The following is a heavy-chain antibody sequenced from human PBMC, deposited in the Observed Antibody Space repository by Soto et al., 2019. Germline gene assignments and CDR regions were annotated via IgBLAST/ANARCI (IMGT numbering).Heavy chain of an antibody. J-gene: IGHJ5*02. Sequence: ELQLLESGGGFVKPGGSLRLSCVASRFTFSTYAMTWVRQAPGKGLEWVSSISGGGGVTYYADSVKGRFTVSRDNSTNTLYVRMHSLRVEYTAVYYCARAGRSRVQSLPKGTWFDPWGQGTRVTVSS. CDR2: ISGGGGVT. CDR1: RFTFSTYA. D-gene: IGHD1-1*01. V-gene: IGHV3-23*01. CDR3: ARAGRSRVQSLPKGTWFDP.